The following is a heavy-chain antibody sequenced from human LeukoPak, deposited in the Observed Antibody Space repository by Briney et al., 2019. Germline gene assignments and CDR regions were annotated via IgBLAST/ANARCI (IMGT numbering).Heavy chain of an antibody. CDR3: ARGGVAAAGDDAFDI. J-gene: IGHJ3*02. D-gene: IGHD6-13*01. CDR2: IIPIFGTA. V-gene: IGHV1-69*01. CDR1: GGTFSSYA. Sequence: SVKVSCKASGGTFSSYATSWVRQAPGQGLEWMGGIIPIFGTANYAQKFQGRVTITADESTSTAYMELSSLRSEDTAVYYCARGGVAAAGDDAFDIWGQGTMVTVSS.